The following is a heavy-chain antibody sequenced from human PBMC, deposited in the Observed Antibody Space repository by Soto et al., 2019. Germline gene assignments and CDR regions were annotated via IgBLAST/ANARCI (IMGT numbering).Heavy chain of an antibody. J-gene: IGHJ4*02. Sequence: EVLLLESGGGSVQPGGSLRLSCAAPGITFNNYAMSWVRQAPGKGLEWVATISGSSGDHTYYADSVKGRFTISRDNSKNTLYLQMNSLRAEDTALYYCVKGQGSYRRSDLDCWGQGTLVTVSS. CDR1: GITFNNYA. D-gene: IGHD1-26*01. CDR3: VKGQGSYRRSDLDC. V-gene: IGHV3-23*01. CDR2: ISGSSGDHT.